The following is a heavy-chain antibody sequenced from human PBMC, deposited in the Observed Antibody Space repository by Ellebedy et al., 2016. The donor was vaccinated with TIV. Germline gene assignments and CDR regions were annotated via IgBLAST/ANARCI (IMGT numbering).Heavy chain of an antibody. CDR2: IYYSGRT. J-gene: IGHJ3*02. Sequence: LRLSCTVSGDSISDGGYYWGWIRQRPGKGLEWVGHIYYSGRTSYNPSLESRLTISVDTTKNQFSLKLTSVTAADTAVYYCVRDYHDYGVDAFDIWGQGTMITVSS. D-gene: IGHD4-17*01. V-gene: IGHV4-31*03. CDR3: VRDYHDYGVDAFDI. CDR1: GDSISDGGYY.